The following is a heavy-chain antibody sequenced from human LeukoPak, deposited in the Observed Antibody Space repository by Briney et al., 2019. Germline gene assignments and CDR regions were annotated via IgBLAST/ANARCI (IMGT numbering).Heavy chain of an antibody. CDR2: ISAYNGNT. V-gene: IGHV1-18*01. J-gene: IGHJ6*02. D-gene: IGHD1-26*01. CDR1: GYTFTSYG. CDR3: ARNHVRRWEYGMDV. Sequence: ASVKVSCKASGYTFTSYGISWVRQAPGQGLEGMGWISAYNGNTNYAQKLQGRVTMTTDTSTSTAYMELRSLRSDDTAVYYCARNHVRRWEYGMDVWGQGTTVTVSS.